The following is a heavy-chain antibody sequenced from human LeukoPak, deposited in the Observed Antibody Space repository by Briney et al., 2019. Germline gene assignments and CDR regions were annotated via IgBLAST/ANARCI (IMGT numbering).Heavy chain of an antibody. CDR2: MNPNSGNT. V-gene: IGHV1-8*01. CDR1: GYTFTSYD. Sequence: TSVKVSCTASGYTFTSYDINWVRQATGQGLEWMGWMNPNSGNTGYAQKFQGRGTMTRNTSISTAYMELSSMRSEDTAVYYCARGRSEDWGQGTLVTVSS. J-gene: IGHJ4*02. CDR3: ARGRSED.